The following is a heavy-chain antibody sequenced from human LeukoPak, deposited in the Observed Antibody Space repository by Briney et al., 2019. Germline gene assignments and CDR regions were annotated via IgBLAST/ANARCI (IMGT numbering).Heavy chain of an antibody. CDR3: ARFATGDDAFHI. D-gene: IGHD7-27*01. J-gene: IGHJ3*02. V-gene: IGHV3-30-3*01. CDR2: ISYDGSNK. CDR1: GFTFSNYA. Sequence: PGGSLRLSCAASGFTFSNYAMHWVRQAPGKGLEWVAVISYDGSNKYYAYSVKGRFTIYRDNSKNTLYLQMNSLRAEDTAVYYCARFATGDDAFHIWGRGTMVTVSS.